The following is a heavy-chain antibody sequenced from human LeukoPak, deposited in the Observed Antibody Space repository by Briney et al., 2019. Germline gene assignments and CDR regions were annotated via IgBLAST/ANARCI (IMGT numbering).Heavy chain of an antibody. CDR1: GDSISSSNW. CDR2: IYHSGNT. J-gene: IGHJ4*01. Sequence: SGTLSLTCAVSGDSISSSNWWSWVRQPPEKGLEWIGEIYHSGNTNYNPPLKSRVTISLDKSKNQFSLKLNSVTAADTAVYYCARVGALGGHDFWGQGPLVTVSS. D-gene: IGHD1-26*01. V-gene: IGHV4-4*02. CDR3: ARVGALGGHDF.